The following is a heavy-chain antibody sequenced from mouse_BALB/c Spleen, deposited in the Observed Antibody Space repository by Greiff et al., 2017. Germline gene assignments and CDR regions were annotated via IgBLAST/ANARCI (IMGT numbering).Heavy chain of an antibody. D-gene: IGHD2-1*01. CDR1: GYTFTSYW. J-gene: IGHJ4*01. Sequence: VQLQQSGAELVKPGASVKLSCKTSGYTFTSYWIPWVKQRPGQGLGWIGEIFPGTGTTYYNEKFKGKATLTIDTSSSTAYMQLSSLTSEDSAVYFCARSDGKDAMDYWGQGTSVTVSS. CDR3: ARSDGKDAMDY. CDR2: IFPGTGTT. V-gene: IGHV1S132*01.